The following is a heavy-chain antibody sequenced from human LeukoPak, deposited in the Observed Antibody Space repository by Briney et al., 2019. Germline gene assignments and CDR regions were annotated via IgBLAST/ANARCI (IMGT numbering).Heavy chain of an antibody. CDR3: ARAYGDYGGLDY. CDR1: GGSFSGYY. J-gene: IGHJ4*02. Sequence: SETLSLTCAVYGGSFSGYYWSWLRQPPGKGLEWFGEINHSGSTNYNPSLKSRVTISVDTSKNQFSLKLSSVTAADTAVYYCARAYGDYGGLDYWGQGTLVTVSS. D-gene: IGHD4-17*01. CDR2: INHSGST. V-gene: IGHV4-34*01.